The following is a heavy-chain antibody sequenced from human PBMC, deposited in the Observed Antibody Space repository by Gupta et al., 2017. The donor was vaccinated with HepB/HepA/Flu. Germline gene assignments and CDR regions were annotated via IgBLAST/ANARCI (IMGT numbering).Heavy chain of an antibody. Sequence: VQMVPTGAWVKKRGSSVKVTCRVPGGPSSSYAICRVRPAPGQGWEGMVGIIPICGTAKYSQKFQSRVTITADEYTNTAYMEQSSLRCEDTAVYYCARGYXARSNTNSXSGFHYYYYCMDVWGKGTTVTVSS. V-gene: IGHV1-69*01. CDR1: GGPSSSYA. CDR3: ARGYXARSNTNSXSGFHYYYYCMDV. CDR2: IIPICGTA. D-gene: IGHD2/OR15-2a*01. J-gene: IGHJ6*03.